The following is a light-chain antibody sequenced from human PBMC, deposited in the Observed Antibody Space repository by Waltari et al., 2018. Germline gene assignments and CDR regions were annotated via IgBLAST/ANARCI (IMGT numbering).Light chain of an antibody. CDR1: SSDVGGYNY. CDR3: SSYTSSSPYV. Sequence: QSALTQPASVSGSPGQSITISCTGTSSDVGGYNYVSWYQQHPGKAPKRMIYDVSKRPSGGSNRFSGAKSGNTASLTISGLQAEDEADYYCSSYTSSSPYVFGTGTKVTVL. J-gene: IGLJ1*01. V-gene: IGLV2-14*01. CDR2: DVS.